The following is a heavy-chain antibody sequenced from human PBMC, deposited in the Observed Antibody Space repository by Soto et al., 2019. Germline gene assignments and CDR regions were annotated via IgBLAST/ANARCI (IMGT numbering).Heavy chain of an antibody. V-gene: IGHV3-33*05. CDR2: ILYDGSNK. CDR3: ARPGIAAAGTIY. CDR1: GFTFSSYG. J-gene: IGHJ4*02. D-gene: IGHD6-13*01. Sequence: QVQLVESGGGVVQPGRSLRLSCAASGFTFSSYGMHWVRQAPGKGLEWVAVILYDGSNKYYADSVNGRFTISRDNSKNTLYLQMNSLRSEDTAVYYCARPGIAAAGTIYWGQGTLVTVSS.